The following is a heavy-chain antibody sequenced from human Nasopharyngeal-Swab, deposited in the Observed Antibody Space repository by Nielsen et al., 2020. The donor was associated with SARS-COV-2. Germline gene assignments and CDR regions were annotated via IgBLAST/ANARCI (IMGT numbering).Heavy chain of an antibody. D-gene: IGHD1-26*01. CDR3: AKDQGSDYDY. Sequence: GGSLRLSCAASGFTFSSYAMSWVRQAPGKGLEWVSVIYSGGSSTYYADSVKGRFTISRDNSKNTLYLQMNSLRAEDTAVYYCAKDQGSDYDYWGQGTLVTVSS. V-gene: IGHV3-23*03. CDR1: GFTFSSYA. J-gene: IGHJ4*02. CDR2: IYSGGSST.